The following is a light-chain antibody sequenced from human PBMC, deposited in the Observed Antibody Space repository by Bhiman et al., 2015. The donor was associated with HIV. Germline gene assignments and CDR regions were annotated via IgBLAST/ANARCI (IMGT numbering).Light chain of an antibody. J-gene: IGLJ1*01. CDR2: DVT. CDR3: SSYAGSTKGYV. V-gene: IGLV2-14*03. Sequence: QSALTQPASVSGSPGQSITISCTGTRSDVGDYNYVSWYQQHPGTAPKLMIFDVTQRPSGVSNRFSGSKSGNTASLTISGIQTEDEADYYCSSYAGSTKGYVFGTGTKVTVL. CDR1: RSDVGDYNY.